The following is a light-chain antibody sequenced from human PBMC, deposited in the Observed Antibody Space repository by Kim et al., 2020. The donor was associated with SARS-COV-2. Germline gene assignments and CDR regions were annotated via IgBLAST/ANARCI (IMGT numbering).Light chain of an antibody. Sequence: QSVTTSCTGTSSVVVGYNYVAWYQQHPGKAPKLMIYEVSKRPSGVPDRFSGSKSGNTASLTVSGLQAEDEADYYCSSYAGSNNLVFGGGTQLTVL. J-gene: IGLJ2*01. CDR3: SSYAGSNNLV. CDR1: SSVVVGYNY. CDR2: EVS. V-gene: IGLV2-8*01.